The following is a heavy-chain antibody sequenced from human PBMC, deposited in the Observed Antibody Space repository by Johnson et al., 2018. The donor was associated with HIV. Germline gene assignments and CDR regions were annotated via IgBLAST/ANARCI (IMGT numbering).Heavy chain of an antibody. CDR3: ATAPYYDFWSGPDAFDI. CDR1: GFTFSSYG. V-gene: IGHV3-30*03. CDR2: ISYDGSNK. D-gene: IGHD3-3*01. J-gene: IGHJ3*02. Sequence: QVQLVESGGGVVQPGRSLRLSCAASGFTFSSYGMHWVRQAPGKGLEWVAVISYDGSNKYYADSVKGRFTISRDNSKNTLYLQMNRLRAEDTAVYYCATAPYYDFWSGPDAFDIWGQGTMVTVSS.